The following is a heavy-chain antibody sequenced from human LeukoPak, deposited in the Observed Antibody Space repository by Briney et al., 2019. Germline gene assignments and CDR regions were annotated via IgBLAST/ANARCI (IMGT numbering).Heavy chain of an antibody. CDR3: ARDSVYYDSSGRNYDY. CDR1: GYTFTSYG. V-gene: IGHV1-18*01. CDR2: ISAYNGNT. J-gene: IGHJ4*02. Sequence: ASVKVSCKASGYTFTSYGISWVRQAPGQGLEWMGWISAYNGNTNYAQKLQGRVTMTTDTSTSTAYMGLRSLRSDDTAVYYCARDSVYYDSSGRNYDYWGQGTLVTVSS. D-gene: IGHD3-22*01.